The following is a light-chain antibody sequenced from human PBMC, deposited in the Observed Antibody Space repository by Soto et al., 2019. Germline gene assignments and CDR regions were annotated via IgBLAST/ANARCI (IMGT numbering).Light chain of an antibody. Sequence: QSVLTQPASVSGSPGQSITISCTGTSSDVGGYNYVSWYQQHPGKAPKLMIYEVSNRPSGVSNRFSGSKSGNTASLTISGLQADDEADHYCSSYTSRSTLYVFGTGTKV. CDR1: SSDVGGYNY. J-gene: IGLJ1*01. V-gene: IGLV2-14*01. CDR2: EVS. CDR3: SSYTSRSTLYV.